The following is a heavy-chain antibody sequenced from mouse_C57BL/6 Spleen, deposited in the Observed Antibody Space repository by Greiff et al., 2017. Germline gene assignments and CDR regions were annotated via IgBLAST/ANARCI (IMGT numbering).Heavy chain of an antibody. V-gene: IGHV5-17*01. D-gene: IGHD2-1*01. CDR1: GFTFSDYG. CDR2: ISSGSSTI. J-gene: IGHJ1*03. CDR3: ARCYGNFYWYFDV. Sequence: VKLKESGGGLVKPGGSLKLSCAASGFTFSDYGMHWVRQAPEKGLEWVAYISSGSSTIYYADTVKGRFTISRDNAKNTLFLQMTSLRSEDTAMYYCARCYGNFYWYFDVWGTGTTVTVSS.